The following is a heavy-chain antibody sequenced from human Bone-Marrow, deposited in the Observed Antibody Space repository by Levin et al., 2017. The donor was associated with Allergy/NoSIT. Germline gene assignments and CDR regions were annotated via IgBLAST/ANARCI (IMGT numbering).Heavy chain of an antibody. CDR2: ISYDGSNK. Sequence: PGGSLRLSCAASGFTFSSYAMHWVRQAPGKGLEWVAVISYDGSNKYYADSVKGRFTISRDNSKNTLYLQMNSLRAEDTAVYYCARGWGNWTLPLYFDYWGQGTLVTVSS. CDR3: ARGWGNWTLPLYFDY. V-gene: IGHV3-30-3*01. D-gene: IGHD1-1*01. J-gene: IGHJ4*02. CDR1: GFTFSSYA.